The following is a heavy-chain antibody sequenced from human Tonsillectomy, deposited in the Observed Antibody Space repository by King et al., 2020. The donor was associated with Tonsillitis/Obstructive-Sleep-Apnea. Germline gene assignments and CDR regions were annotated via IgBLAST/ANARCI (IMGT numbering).Heavy chain of an antibody. CDR3: ARETTIFGVVPYFDY. Sequence: VQLVESGAEVKKPGASVKFSCKASGYTFTSYYMHWVRQAPGQGLEWMGIINPSGGSTSYAQKFQGRVTMTRDTSTSTVYMELSSLRSEDTAVYYCARETTIFGVVPYFDYWGQGTLVTVSS. CDR2: INPSGGST. CDR1: GYTFTSYY. V-gene: IGHV1-46*01. D-gene: IGHD3-3*01. J-gene: IGHJ4*02.